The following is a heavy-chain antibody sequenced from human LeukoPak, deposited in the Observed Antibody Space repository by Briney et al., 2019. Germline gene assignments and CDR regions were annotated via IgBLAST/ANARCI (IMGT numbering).Heavy chain of an antibody. Sequence: GGSLRLSCAAYGFTFSGFAMSWVRQAPGKGLEWVSTITSTGGSTYYADSVKGRFTISRDNSKNTLYLQMNSLRAEDTAVYFCAKTMGAIDHDYWGQGTLVTVSS. D-gene: IGHD1-26*01. J-gene: IGHJ4*02. CDR3: AKTMGAIDHDY. CDR2: ITSTGGST. V-gene: IGHV3-23*01. CDR1: GFTFSGFA.